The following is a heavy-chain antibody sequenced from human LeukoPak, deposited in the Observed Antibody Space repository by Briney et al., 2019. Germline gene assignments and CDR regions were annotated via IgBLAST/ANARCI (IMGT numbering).Heavy chain of an antibody. CDR3: ARDRGGSSWYYFDN. D-gene: IGHD6-13*01. J-gene: IGHJ4*02. V-gene: IGHV6-1*01. CDR1: GDSVSRDTAA. CDR2: TYYRSKWYN. Sequence: SQTLTLTCAISGDSVSRDTAAWNWVRQSPSRGLEWLGRTYYRSKWYNDYAVSVKSRITINPDTSKNQFSLQLNSVTPEDTAVYYCARDRGGSSWYYFDNWGQGSLVTVSS.